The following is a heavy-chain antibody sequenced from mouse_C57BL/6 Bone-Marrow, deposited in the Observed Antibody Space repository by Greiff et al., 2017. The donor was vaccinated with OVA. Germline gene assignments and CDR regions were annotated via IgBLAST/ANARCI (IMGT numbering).Heavy chain of an antibody. CDR1: GYTFTNYW. D-gene: IGHD2-5*01. CDR3: ARKAPYYSNPYYAMDY. V-gene: IGHV1-63*01. Sequence: QVQLQQSGAELVRPGTSVKMSCKASGYTFTNYWIGWAKQRPGHGLEWIGDIYPGGGYTNYNEKFKGKATLTADKSSSTAYMQFSSLTSEDSAIYYCARKAPYYSNPYYAMDYWGQGTSVTVSS. CDR2: IYPGGGYT. J-gene: IGHJ4*01.